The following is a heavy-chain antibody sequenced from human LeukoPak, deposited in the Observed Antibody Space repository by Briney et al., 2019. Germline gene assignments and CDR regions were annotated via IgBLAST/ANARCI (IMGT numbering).Heavy chain of an antibody. CDR1: GSTLTKYA. D-gene: IGHD3-10*01. J-gene: IGHJ4*02. Sequence: GGSLRLSCAASGSTLTKYAMSWVRQAPGKGLEWVSAISVGVGSTYYADSVKGRLTISRDSSKNTLFLQMNSLRAEDTAVYYCAQRELSVIYWGQGTLVTVSS. CDR3: AQRELSVIY. CDR2: ISVGVGST. V-gene: IGHV3-23*01.